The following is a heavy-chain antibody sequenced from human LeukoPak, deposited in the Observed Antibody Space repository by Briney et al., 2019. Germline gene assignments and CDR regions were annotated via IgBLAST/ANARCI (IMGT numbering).Heavy chain of an antibody. CDR1: GYTFTGYY. CDR3: ARSLRWDSGYDKTYCGGDCYPEPSFDY. D-gene: IGHD2-21*02. J-gene: IGHJ4*02. Sequence: ASVKVSCKASGYTFTGYYMHWVRQAPGQGLEWMGWINPNSGGTNYAQKFQGRVTMTRDTSISTAYMELSRLRSDDTAVYYCARSLRWDSGYDKTYCGGDCYPEPSFDYWGQGTPVTVSS. V-gene: IGHV1-2*02. CDR2: INPNSGGT.